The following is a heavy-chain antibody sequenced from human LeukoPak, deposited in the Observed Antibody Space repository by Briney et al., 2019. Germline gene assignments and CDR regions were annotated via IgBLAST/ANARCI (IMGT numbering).Heavy chain of an antibody. CDR3: ARSSIIAAAGPYYFDY. V-gene: IGHV1-69*06. D-gene: IGHD6-13*01. CDR1: GYTFTSYG. CDR2: IIPIFGTA. J-gene: IGHJ4*02. Sequence: VKVSCKASGYTFTSYGISWVRQAPGQGLEWMGGIIPIFGTANYAQKFQGRVTITADKSTSTAYMELSSLRSEDTAVYYCARSSIIAAAGPYYFDYWGQGTLVTVSS.